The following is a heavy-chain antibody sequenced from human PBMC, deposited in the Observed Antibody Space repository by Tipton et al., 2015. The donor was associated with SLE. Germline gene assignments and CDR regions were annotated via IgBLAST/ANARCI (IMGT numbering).Heavy chain of an antibody. CDR3: ARRPYVSSGYFFDY. CDR2: IFTSGST. Sequence: TLSLTCTVSGGSISSGYYYWTWVRQPAGKGLEWIGHIFTSGSTNYNPSLKSRVTISVDTSKNQFSLKLSSVTAADTAVYYCARRPYVSSGYFFDYWGQGTLVTVSS. CDR1: GGSISSGYYY. J-gene: IGHJ4*02. D-gene: IGHD3-22*01. V-gene: IGHV4-61*09.